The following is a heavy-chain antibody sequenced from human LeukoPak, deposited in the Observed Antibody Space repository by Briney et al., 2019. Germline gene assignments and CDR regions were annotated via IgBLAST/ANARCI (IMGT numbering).Heavy chain of an antibody. CDR3: AREGLLLWFGEAWSFDY. V-gene: IGHV4-4*07. D-gene: IGHD3-10*01. CDR2: IYSTVST. J-gene: IGHJ4*02. Sequence: SETLSLTCTVSGGSISSYYWSWIRQPAGKGLEWIGRIYSTVSTNYNPSLRSRVTMSVDTSKNQFSLRLSSVTAADTAVYYCAREGLLLWFGEAWSFDYWGQGTLVTVSS. CDR1: GGSISSYY.